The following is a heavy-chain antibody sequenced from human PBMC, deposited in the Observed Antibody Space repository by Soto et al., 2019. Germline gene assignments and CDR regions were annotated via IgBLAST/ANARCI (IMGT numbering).Heavy chain of an antibody. Sequence: SVKVSCKASGGTFSSYAISWVRQAPGQGLEWMGGIIPIFGTANYAQKFQDRVTMTTDTSTTTAFMELRSLTSDDTAVYYCARGKGSLGPYYYGLAVWGQGTTVTVSS. CDR2: IIPIFGTA. J-gene: IGHJ6*02. CDR3: ARGKGSLGPYYYGLAV. CDR1: GGTFSSYA. D-gene: IGHD1-26*01. V-gene: IGHV1-69*05.